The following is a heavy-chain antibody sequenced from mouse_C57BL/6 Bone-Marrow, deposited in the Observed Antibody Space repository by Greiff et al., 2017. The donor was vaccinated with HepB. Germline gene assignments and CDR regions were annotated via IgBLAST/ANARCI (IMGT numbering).Heavy chain of an antibody. CDR1: GYTFTDYY. CDR3: ASYYYGSRRAMDY. Sequence: VQLQQSGPVLVKPGASVKMSCKASGYTFTDYYMNWVKQSHGKSLEWIGVINPYNGGTSYNQKFKGKATLTVDKSSSTAYMELNSLTSEDSAVYYCASYYYGSRRAMDYWGQGTSVTVSS. D-gene: IGHD1-1*01. CDR2: INPYNGGT. V-gene: IGHV1-19*01. J-gene: IGHJ4*01.